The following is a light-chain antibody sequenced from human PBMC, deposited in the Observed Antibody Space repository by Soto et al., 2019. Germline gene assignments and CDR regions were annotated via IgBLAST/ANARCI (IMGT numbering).Light chain of an antibody. J-gene: IGLJ1*01. V-gene: IGLV2-23*01. CDR3: CSYAGSFTYV. CDR2: EGS. Sequence: QSALTQPASVSGSAGQSITISCTGTSSDVGSGSHNLVSWYQQRPGKVPKLMIYEGSKRPSGVSNRFSGSKSGYTASLTISGLQAEDEADYFCCSYAGSFTYVFGTGTKVTVL. CDR1: SSDVGSGSHNL.